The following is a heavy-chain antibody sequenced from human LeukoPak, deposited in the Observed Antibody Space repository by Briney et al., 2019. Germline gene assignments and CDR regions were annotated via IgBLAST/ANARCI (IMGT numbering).Heavy chain of an antibody. V-gene: IGHV4-34*01. D-gene: IGHD7-27*01. J-gene: IGHJ4*02. CDR2: INHSGST. CDR3: ATRKLGNDY. Sequence: PSETLSLTCAVYGGSFIGYYWSWIRQPPGKGLEWIGEINHSGSTNYNPSLKSRVTISVDTSKNQFSLKLYSVTAADTAVYYCATRKLGNDYWGQGTLVTVSS. CDR1: GGSFIGYY.